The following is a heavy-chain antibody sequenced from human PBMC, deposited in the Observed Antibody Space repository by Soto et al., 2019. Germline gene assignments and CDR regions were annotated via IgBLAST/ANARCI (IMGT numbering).Heavy chain of an antibody. V-gene: IGHV3-23*01. J-gene: IGHJ4*02. CDR1: GFTFSSYA. CDR3: AKDRRAGSGWSDGYY. D-gene: IGHD6-19*01. CDR2: ISGSGGST. Sequence: GGSLRLSCAASGFTFSSYAMSWVRQAPVKGLEWVSAISGSGGSTYYADSVKGRFTISRDNSKNTLYLQMNSLRAEDTAVYYCAKDRRAGSGWSDGYYWGQGTLVTVS.